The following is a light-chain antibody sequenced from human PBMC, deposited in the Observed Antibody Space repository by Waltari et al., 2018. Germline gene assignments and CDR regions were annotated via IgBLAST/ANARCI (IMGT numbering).Light chain of an antibody. CDR1: SSDVGGYNY. Sequence: QSALTQPPSASGSPGQSVTISCTATSSDVGGYNYVSWYQQHPGKAPKVMIYEVSERPSGVPDRFSGSKSGNTASLTVSGLQTEDEADYYCSSYAGSNIVFGTGTKVTVL. CDR2: EVS. J-gene: IGLJ1*01. V-gene: IGLV2-8*01. CDR3: SSYAGSNIV.